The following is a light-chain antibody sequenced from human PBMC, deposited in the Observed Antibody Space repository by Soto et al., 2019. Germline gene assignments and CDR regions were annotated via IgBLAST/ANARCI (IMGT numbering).Light chain of an antibody. V-gene: IGKV1-39*01. CDR1: QSINDY. CDR3: QQSYSTLCT. Sequence: DIQMTQSPSSLSASVGDRVNITCRASQSINDYLNWYQQKQGTAPRLLIYSASNLQRGVPSRFSGSGASRDLTLTVNCLQPADFATYYCQQSYSTLCTVGPGTQVDIK. J-gene: IGKJ3*01. CDR2: SAS.